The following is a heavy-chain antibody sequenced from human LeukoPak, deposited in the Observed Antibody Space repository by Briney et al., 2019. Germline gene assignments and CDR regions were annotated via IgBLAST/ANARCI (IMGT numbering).Heavy chain of an antibody. CDR2: INHSGST. D-gene: IGHD6-13*01. Sequence: PSETLSLTCAVYGGSFSGYYWSWIRQPPGKGLEWIGEINHSGSTNYNPSLKSRVTISVDTSKNQFSLKLSSVTAADTAVYYCARGSGQQQADNNWFDPWGQGTLVTVSS. V-gene: IGHV4-34*01. CDR3: ARGSGQQQADNNWFDP. J-gene: IGHJ5*02. CDR1: GGSFSGYY.